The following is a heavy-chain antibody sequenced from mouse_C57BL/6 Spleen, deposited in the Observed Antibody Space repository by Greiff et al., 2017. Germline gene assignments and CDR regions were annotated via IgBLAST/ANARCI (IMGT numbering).Heavy chain of an antibody. Sequence: EVKLVESGGGLVKPGGSLKLSCAASGFTFSSYAMSWVRQTPEKRLEWVATISDGGSYTYYPDNVKGRFTISRDNAKNNLYLQMSHLKSEDTAMYYCARWETAQAWFAYWGQGTLVTVSA. J-gene: IGHJ3*01. V-gene: IGHV5-4*03. CDR1: GFTFSSYA. CDR3: ARWETAQAWFAY. D-gene: IGHD3-2*02. CDR2: ISDGGSYT.